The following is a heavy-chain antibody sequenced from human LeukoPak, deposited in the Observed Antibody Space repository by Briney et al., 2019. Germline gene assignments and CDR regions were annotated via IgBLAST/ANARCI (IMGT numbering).Heavy chain of an antibody. D-gene: IGHD5-18*01. CDR1: GFTFSSYD. CDR3: ASNVDTAMVAFDY. J-gene: IGHJ4*02. CDR2: INHSGST. Sequence: GSLRLSCAASGFTFSSYDMSWIRQPPGKGLEWIGEINHSGSTNYNPSLKSRVTISVDTSKNQFSLKLSSVTAADTAVYYCASNVDTAMVAFDYWGQGTLVTVSS. V-gene: IGHV4-34*01.